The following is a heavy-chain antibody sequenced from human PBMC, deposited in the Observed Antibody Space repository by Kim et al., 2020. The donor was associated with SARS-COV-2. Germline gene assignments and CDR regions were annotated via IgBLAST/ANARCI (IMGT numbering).Heavy chain of an antibody. CDR1: GGSVSSGSYY. CDR2: IYYSGST. D-gene: IGHD4-17*01. CDR3: ARDYHDYGDYEHTYYYGMDV. Sequence: SETLSLTCTVSGGSVSSGSYYWSWIRQPPGKGLEWIGYIYYSGSTNYNPSLKSRVTISVDTSKNQFSLKLSSVTAADTAVYYCARDYHDYGDYEHTYYYGMDVWGQGTTVTVSS. V-gene: IGHV4-61*01. J-gene: IGHJ6*02.